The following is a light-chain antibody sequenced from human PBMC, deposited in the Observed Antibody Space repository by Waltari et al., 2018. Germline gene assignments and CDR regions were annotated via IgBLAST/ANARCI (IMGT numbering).Light chain of an antibody. CDR1: KLDDKY. V-gene: IGLV3-1*01. J-gene: IGLJ2*01. CDR3: QAWDIGTVI. Sequence: YELTQAPSVSVSPGQTASITCSGEKLDDKYVSWYQQKPGQSPALVMYQDDKRPSGIPERFSGSNSGNTATLTISGTQAMDEADYYCQAWDIGTVILGGGTKLTVL. CDR2: QDD.